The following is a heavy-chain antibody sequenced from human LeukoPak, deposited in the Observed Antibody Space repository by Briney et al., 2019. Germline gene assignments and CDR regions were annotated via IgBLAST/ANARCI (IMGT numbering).Heavy chain of an antibody. CDR2: FLYSGTT. J-gene: IGHJ4*02. Sequence: SETLSPTCSVSNGAVKNYYLTWIRQPPGQGLEWIGNFLYSGTTTYRASLDSRLIISVDNSKNTVSLRLFSVTAADTAVYYCATLVYSGSRYHFDTWGQGTLVTVSS. V-gene: IGHV4-59*02. CDR3: ATLVYSGSRYHFDT. D-gene: IGHD1-26*01. CDR1: NGAVKNYY.